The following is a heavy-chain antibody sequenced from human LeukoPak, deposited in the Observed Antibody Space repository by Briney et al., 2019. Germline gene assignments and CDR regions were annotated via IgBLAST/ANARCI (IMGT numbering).Heavy chain of an antibody. CDR2: ISSSSSYI. CDR1: GFTFSSYA. V-gene: IGHV3-21*01. D-gene: IGHD1-26*01. Sequence: GGSLRLSCAASGFTFSSYAMNWVRQAPGKGLEWVSSISSSSSYIYYADSVKGRFTISRDNAKNSLYLQMNSLRAEDTAVYYCASEKSVVGATGVDYWGQGTLVTVSS. CDR3: ASEKSVVGATGVDY. J-gene: IGHJ4*02.